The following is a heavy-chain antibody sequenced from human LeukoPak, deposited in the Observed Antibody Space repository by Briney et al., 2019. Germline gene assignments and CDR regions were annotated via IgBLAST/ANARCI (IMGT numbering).Heavy chain of an antibody. CDR1: GYNFTNYG. D-gene: IGHD1-26*01. V-gene: IGHV1-18*01. CDR2: ISGYNGNT. J-gene: IGHJ4*02. CDR3: ARAGRLKSGSNIY. Sequence: GASVKVSCRGFGYNFTNYGISWVRQAPGQRLEWMGLISGYNGNTDYAQKFQARVTMTTDTSTSTGYLELRSLRSDDTAVYYCARAGRLKSGSNIYWGRGTLVTVSS.